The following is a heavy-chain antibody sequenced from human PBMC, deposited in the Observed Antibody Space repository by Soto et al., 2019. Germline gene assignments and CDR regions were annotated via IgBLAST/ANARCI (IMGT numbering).Heavy chain of an antibody. Sequence: ETLSLTCSIYGASFSDYYWSWIRQPPGKGLEWIGEINHSGSTNYNPSLKSRVTMSVDTSKNQFSLRLNSVTAADTAVYYCARGADTALVRGYNWFDPWGQGTLVTVYS. V-gene: IGHV4-34*01. D-gene: IGHD5-18*01. CDR1: GASFSDYY. CDR2: INHSGST. CDR3: ARGADTALVRGYNWFDP. J-gene: IGHJ5*02.